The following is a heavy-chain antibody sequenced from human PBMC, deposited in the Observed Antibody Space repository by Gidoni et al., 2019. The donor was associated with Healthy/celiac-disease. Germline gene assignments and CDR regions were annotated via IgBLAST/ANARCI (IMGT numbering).Heavy chain of an antibody. Sequence: PGKGLEWVALISYDGNNKYYADSVKGRFTISRDNSKNTLYLQMNSLRAEDTAVYYCAKDPFTYGSGSSSYYFDYWGQGTLVTVSS. CDR3: AKDPFTYGSGSSSYYFDY. CDR2: ISYDGNNK. V-gene: IGHV3-30*18. J-gene: IGHJ4*02. D-gene: IGHD3-10*01.